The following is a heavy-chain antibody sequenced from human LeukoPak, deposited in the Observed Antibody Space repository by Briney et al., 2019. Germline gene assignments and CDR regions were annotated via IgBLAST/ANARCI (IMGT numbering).Heavy chain of an antibody. Sequence: ASVKVSCKASGYTFTGYYMHWVRQAPGQGLEWMGWINPNSGGTNYAQKFQGRVTMTRDTSISTAYMELSRLRSDDTAVYYCARGGQWLVWSKYYFDYWGQGTLVTVSS. CDR1: GYTFTGYY. CDR2: INPNSGGT. D-gene: IGHD6-19*01. V-gene: IGHV1-2*02. J-gene: IGHJ4*02. CDR3: ARGGQWLVWSKYYFDY.